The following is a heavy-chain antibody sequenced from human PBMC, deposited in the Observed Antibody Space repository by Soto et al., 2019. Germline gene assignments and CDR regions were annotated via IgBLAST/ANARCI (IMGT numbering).Heavy chain of an antibody. V-gene: IGHV3-21*01. CDR3: ARSSSGY. CDR2: ISSSSSYI. Sequence: PGGSLRLSCAASGFTFSSYSMNWVRQAPGKGLEWVSSISSSSSYIYYAESVKGRFTISRDNAKNSLYLQMNSLRAEDTAVYYCARSSSGYWGQGTLVTVSS. D-gene: IGHD6-19*01. CDR1: GFTFSSYS. J-gene: IGHJ4*02.